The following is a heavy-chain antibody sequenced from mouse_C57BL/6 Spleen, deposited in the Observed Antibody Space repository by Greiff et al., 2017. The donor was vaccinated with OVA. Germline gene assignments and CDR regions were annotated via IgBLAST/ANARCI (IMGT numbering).Heavy chain of an antibody. CDR2: FYPGSGSI. J-gene: IGHJ4*01. V-gene: IGHV1-62-2*01. Sequence: ESGAELVKPGASVKLSCKASGYTFTEYTIHWVKQRSGQGLEWIGWFYPGSGSIKYNEKFKDKATLTADKSSSTVYMELSRLTSEDSAVYFCARHEDRTLTGTGAMDYWGQGTSVTVSS. CDR1: GYTFTEYT. CDR3: ARHEDRTLTGTGAMDY. D-gene: IGHD4-1*01.